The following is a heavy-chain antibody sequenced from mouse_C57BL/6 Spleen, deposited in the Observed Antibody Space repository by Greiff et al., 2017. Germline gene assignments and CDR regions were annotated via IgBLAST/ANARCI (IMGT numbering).Heavy chain of an antibody. D-gene: IGHD2-1*01. V-gene: IGHV1-80*01. Sequence: VQLQESGAELVKPGASVKISCKASGYAFSSYWMNWVQQRPGKGLEWIGQIYPGDGDTNYNGKFKGKATLTADKSSSTAYMQLSSLTSEDSAVSFCAREDYGTSPLYYFDYWGQGTTLTVSS. CDR2: IYPGDGDT. CDR1: GYAFSSYW. CDR3: AREDYGTSPLYYFDY. J-gene: IGHJ2*01.